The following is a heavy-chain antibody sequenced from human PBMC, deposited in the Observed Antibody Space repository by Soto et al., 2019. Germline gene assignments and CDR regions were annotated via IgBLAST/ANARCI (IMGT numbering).Heavy chain of an antibody. J-gene: IGHJ3*02. Sequence: SVKVSGKASGGTFCSYAISWVRQAPGQGLEWMGGIIPIFGTANYAQKFQGRVTITADKSTSTAYMELSSLRSEDTAVYYCARSRGYCSGGSCGAFDIWGQGTMVTVSS. CDR2: IIPIFGTA. V-gene: IGHV1-69*06. CDR1: GGTFCSYA. CDR3: ARSRGYCSGGSCGAFDI. D-gene: IGHD2-15*01.